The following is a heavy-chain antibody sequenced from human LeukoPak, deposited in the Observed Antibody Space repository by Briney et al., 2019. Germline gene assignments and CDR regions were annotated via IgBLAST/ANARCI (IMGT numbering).Heavy chain of an antibody. CDR3: ARASGSTWYFKY. V-gene: IGHV4-59*01. D-gene: IGHD6-13*01. CDR2: IYYSGST. J-gene: IGHJ4*02. CDR1: GGSISSYY. Sequence: PSETLSLTCTVSGGSISSYYWSWIRQPPGKGLEWIGNIYYSGSTNYNSSLKNRVTISVDTSKNQFSLKLSSVTAADTAVYYCARASGSTWYFKYWGQGTLVTVSS.